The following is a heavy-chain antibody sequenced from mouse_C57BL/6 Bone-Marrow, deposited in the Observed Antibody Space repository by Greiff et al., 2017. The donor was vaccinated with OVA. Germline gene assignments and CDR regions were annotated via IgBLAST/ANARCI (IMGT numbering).Heavy chain of an antibody. CDR1: GFTFSDYG. D-gene: IGHD1-1*01. Sequence: EVKVVESGGGLVKPGGSLKLSCAASGFTFSDYGMHWVRQAPEKGLEWVAYISSGSSTIYYADTVKGRFTISRDNAKNTLFLQMTSLRSEDTAMYYCARGMDYYGSCAWFAYWGQGTLVTVSA. J-gene: IGHJ3*01. CDR3: ARGMDYYGSCAWFAY. V-gene: IGHV5-17*01. CDR2: ISSGSSTI.